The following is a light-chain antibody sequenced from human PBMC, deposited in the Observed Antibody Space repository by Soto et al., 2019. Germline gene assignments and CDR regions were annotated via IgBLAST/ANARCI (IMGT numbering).Light chain of an antibody. J-gene: IGLJ1*01. CDR3: QSYDSSRSGDV. V-gene: IGLV1-40*01. CDR1: SSNIGAGYD. CDR2: GIS. Sequence: QSVLTQPPSVSGAPGQRVTISCTGTSSNIGAGYDVHWYQQLPETAPKLLIYGISNRPSGVPDRFSGPKSGTSASLAITGLQAEDEADYYCQSYDSSRSGDVFGTGTKLTVL.